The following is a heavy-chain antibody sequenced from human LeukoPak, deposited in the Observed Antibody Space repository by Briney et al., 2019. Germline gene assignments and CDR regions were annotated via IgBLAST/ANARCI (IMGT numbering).Heavy chain of an antibody. CDR1: GFTFNTYA. D-gene: IGHD3-10*01. CDR3: SASMVRDDP. J-gene: IGHJ5*02. Sequence: GGSLRLSCVASGFTFNTYAMTWVRQAPGKGLECVSVISGSGAGTHYAASVKGRFTISRDNAKNTPHVQVNSLRVEDTAVYYCSASMVRDDPWGQGTLVTVTS. CDR2: ISGSGAGT. V-gene: IGHV3-23*01.